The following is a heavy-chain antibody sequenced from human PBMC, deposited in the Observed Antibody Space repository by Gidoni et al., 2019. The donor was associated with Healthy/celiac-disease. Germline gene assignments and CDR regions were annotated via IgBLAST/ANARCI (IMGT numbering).Heavy chain of an antibody. V-gene: IGHV3-30-3*01. CDR2: ISYDGSNK. J-gene: IGHJ6*02. CDR1: GFTFSSYS. D-gene: IGHD2-2*01. CDR3: ARDWEDIVVVPATSRVGVNYYYGMDV. Sequence: QVQLVVSGGGVVQPGRSLGLSCAASGFTFSSYSLHGVRQSPGKGLEWVAVISYDGSNKYYAESVKGRFTISRDNSKNTLYLQMNSLRAEDTAVYYCARDWEDIVVVPATSRVGVNYYYGMDVWGQGTTVTVSS.